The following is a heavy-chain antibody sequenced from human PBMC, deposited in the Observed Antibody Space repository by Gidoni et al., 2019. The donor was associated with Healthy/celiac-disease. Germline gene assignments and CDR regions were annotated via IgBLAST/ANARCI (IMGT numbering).Heavy chain of an antibody. V-gene: IGHV4-34*01. D-gene: IGHD6-19*01. CDR3: ARWEQWLVRGAFDI. Sequence: QVQLQQWGAGLLKPSETLSLTCAVYGGSFSGYYWSWIRQPPGKGLEWIGEINHSGSTNYNPSLKSRVTISVDTSKNQFSLKLSSVTAADTAVYYCARWEQWLVRGAFDIWGQGTMVTVSS. J-gene: IGHJ3*02. CDR1: GGSFSGYY. CDR2: INHSGST.